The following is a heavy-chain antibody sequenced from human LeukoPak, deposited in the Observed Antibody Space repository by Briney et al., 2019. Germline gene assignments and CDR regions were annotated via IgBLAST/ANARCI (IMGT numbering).Heavy chain of an antibody. Sequence: GGSLRLSCAASGFYFSYYGMTWVRQAPGKGLEWVGNIHQDGSEKDYVDSVRGCFAVSRDNTKNSIHLQMDSLRAEDTAVYYCARAGRPDYWGRGTLVTVSS. CDR1: GFYFSYYG. CDR2: IHQDGSEK. CDR3: ARAGRPDY. V-gene: IGHV3-7*05. J-gene: IGHJ4*02.